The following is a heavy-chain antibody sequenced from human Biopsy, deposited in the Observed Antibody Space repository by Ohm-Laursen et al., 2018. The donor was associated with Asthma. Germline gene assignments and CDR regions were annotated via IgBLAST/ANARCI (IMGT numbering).Heavy chain of an antibody. J-gene: IGHJ6*02. Sequence: SETLSLTCSLSSGSGGYMRSGNYYWGWIRQPPGKGLEWIGSIYYSGTTYYNPSLESRVTVSADTSKNQFSLKLTSVTAADTAVYYCVRGSSSWHHGPFLYYYGLDVWGQGTTATVSS. D-gene: IGHD6-13*01. V-gene: IGHV4-39*01. CDR3: VRGSSSWHHGPFLYYYGLDV. CDR2: IYYSGTT. CDR1: SGSGGYMRSGNYY.